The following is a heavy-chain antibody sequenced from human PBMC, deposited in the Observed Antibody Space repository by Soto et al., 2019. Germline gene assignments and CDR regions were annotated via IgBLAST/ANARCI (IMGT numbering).Heavy chain of an antibody. Sequence: QVQLVESGGGVVQPGGSLRISCAASGFSSFGIHWVHQAPGKGLEWVAVISSDGSEKHYADSVEGRFTISRDTLKNTLYLQMNSLRAEDTAVYYCAKDAYYGSSGFYYYFDHWGQGTLVTVSS. CDR2: ISSDGSEK. CDR3: AKDAYYGSSGFYYYFDH. V-gene: IGHV3-30*18. J-gene: IGHJ4*02. D-gene: IGHD3-10*01. CDR1: GFSSFG.